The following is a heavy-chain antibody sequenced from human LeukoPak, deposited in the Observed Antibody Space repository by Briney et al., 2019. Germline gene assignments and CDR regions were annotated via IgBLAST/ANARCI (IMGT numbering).Heavy chain of an antibody. D-gene: IGHD4-17*01. V-gene: IGHV3-30*18. Sequence: GGSLRLSCAASGFTFSSYGMHWVRQAPGKGLEWVAVISYDGSNKYYADSVKGRFTISRDNSKNTLYLQMNSLRAEDTAVYYCAKEPFTDDYGDYVGAFDIWGQGTMVTVSS. CDR3: AKEPFTDDYGDYVGAFDI. J-gene: IGHJ3*02. CDR2: ISYDGSNK. CDR1: GFTFSSYG.